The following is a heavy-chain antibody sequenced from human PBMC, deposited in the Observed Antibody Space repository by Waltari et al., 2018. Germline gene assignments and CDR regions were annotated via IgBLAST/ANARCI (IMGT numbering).Heavy chain of an antibody. D-gene: IGHD3-22*01. CDR3: ARDYCDRTNCHGMDV. V-gene: IGHV3-30*04. J-gene: IGHJ6*02. Sequence: QVQLVESGGGVVQPGRSLRLSCAASEFTFRSYAMHWARQAPGKGLESVAVISYNERNIYYVDSVKGRFIISRDNSRKMLYLQMNSLRTEDTAVYYCARDYCDRTNCHGMDVWGQGTTVTVSS. CDR1: EFTFRSYA. CDR2: ISYNERNI.